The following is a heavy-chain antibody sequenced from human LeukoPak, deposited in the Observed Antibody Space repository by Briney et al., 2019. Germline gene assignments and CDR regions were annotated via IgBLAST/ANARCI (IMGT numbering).Heavy chain of an antibody. Sequence: PGGSLRLSCAASGFTVSSNYMSWVRQAPGKGLEWVSVIYSGGSTYYADSVKGRFTISRDNSKNTLYLQMNSLRAEDTAVYYCARENCSGGSCYSGWGAFDIWGQGTMVTVSS. CDR3: ARENCSGGSCYSGWGAFDI. CDR2: IYSGGST. J-gene: IGHJ3*02. D-gene: IGHD2-15*01. CDR1: GFTVSSNY. V-gene: IGHV3-53*01.